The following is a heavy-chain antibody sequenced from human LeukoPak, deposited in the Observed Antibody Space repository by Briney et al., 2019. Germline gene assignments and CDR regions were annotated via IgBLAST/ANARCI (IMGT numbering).Heavy chain of an antibody. V-gene: IGHV4-4*07. CDR1: GASISSYY. J-gene: IGHJ5*02. D-gene: IGHD5-24*01. CDR2: IYTSGST. Sequence: SETLSLTCTVSGASISSYYWTWIRQPAGKGLEWIGRIYTSGSTYYNPSLKSRVTMSVDTSKNQFSLKLSSVTAADTAVYYCARGVEMATIGGYNWFDPWGQGTLDTVSS. CDR3: ARGVEMATIGGYNWFDP.